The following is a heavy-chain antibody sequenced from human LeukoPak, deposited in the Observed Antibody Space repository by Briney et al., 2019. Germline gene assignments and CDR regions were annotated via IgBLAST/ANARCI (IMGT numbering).Heavy chain of an antibody. CDR2: ISGSGGST. CDR1: GFTFSSYA. J-gene: IGHJ4*02. Sequence: GGSLRLSCAASGFTFSSYAMSWVRQAPGKGLEWVSAISGSGGSTYYADSEKGRFTISRDNSKNTLYLQMNSLRAEDTAVYYCAKGVVGRVNRGTLYDYWGQGTLVTVSS. V-gene: IGHV3-23*01. CDR3: AKGVVGRVNRGTLYDY. D-gene: IGHD1-1*01.